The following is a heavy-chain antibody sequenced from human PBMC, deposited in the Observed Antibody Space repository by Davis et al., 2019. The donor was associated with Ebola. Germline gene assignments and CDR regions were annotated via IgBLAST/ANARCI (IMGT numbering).Heavy chain of an antibody. J-gene: IGHJ4*02. CDR3: ARDRFIVVVNYYFDY. CDR2: ITAYNGNT. CDR1: GYTFTSYG. D-gene: IGHD2-21*01. Sequence: ASVKVSCKVSGYTFTSYGISWVRQAPGQGLEWMGWITAYNGNTNYAQQFQLRVTMTTDTSSSTAYMELRRLTSDDTAVYYCARDRFIVVVNYYFDYWGQGTLVTVSA. V-gene: IGHV1-18*04.